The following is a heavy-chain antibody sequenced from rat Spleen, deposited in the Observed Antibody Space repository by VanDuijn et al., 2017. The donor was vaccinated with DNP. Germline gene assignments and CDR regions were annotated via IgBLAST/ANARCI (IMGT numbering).Heavy chain of an antibody. CDR1: GFSLSSYG. Sequence: QVQLKESGPGLVKPSLTLSLTCTVSGFSLSSYGVIWVRQPPGKGLEWMGVIWDDGSTAYNSAVQSRLSISRDISKSQVFLKMNSLQPEDTGTYYCARQTIAARSFDYWGQGFMVTVSS. CDR3: ARQTIAARSFDY. CDR2: IWDDGST. D-gene: IGHD1-2*01. V-gene: IGHV2-13*01. J-gene: IGHJ2*01.